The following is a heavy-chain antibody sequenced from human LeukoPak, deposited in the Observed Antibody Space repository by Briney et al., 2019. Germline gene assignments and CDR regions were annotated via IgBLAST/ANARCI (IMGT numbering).Heavy chain of an antibody. V-gene: IGHV5-51*01. Sequence: GESLKISCKGSGYSFTSYWIGWVRQMPGKGLEWMGIIYPGDSDTRYSPSFQGQVTISADKSISAAYLQWSSLKASDTAMYYCARGLTYYSGSGGYTLAYWGQGTLVTVSS. CDR3: ARGLTYYSGSGGYTLAY. D-gene: IGHD3-22*01. CDR1: GYSFTSYW. CDR2: IYPGDSDT. J-gene: IGHJ4*02.